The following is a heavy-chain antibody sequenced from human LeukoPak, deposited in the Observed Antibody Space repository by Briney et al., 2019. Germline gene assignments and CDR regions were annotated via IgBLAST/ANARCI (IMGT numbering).Heavy chain of an antibody. D-gene: IGHD3-16*01. Sequence: ASVKVSCKASGYTFTYYGLTWVRQARGQGLEWMGWISAYNGDTDYSQKFQGRITMTTDTSTRTAYMELRRLRSDDTAVYYCARGGGVGTTFWDYWGQGTLVTVSS. CDR2: ISAYNGDT. CDR3: ARGGGVGTTFWDY. J-gene: IGHJ4*02. V-gene: IGHV1-18*01. CDR1: GYTFTYYG.